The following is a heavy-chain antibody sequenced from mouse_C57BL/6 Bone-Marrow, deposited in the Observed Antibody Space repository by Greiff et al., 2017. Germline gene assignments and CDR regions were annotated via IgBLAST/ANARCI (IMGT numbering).Heavy chain of an antibody. CDR2: IRSKSNTYAT. V-gene: IGHV10-1*01. Sequence: EVHLVESGRGLVQPKGSLKLSCAASGFSFNTYAMNWVRQAPGKGLEWVARIRSKSNTYATYYADAVEDRFAISRDDSESMLYLQMNNLKTEDTAMYYCVTGDGYYIDYGGQGTTLTVSS. CDR3: VTGDGYYIDY. CDR1: GFSFNTYA. D-gene: IGHD2-3*01. J-gene: IGHJ2*01.